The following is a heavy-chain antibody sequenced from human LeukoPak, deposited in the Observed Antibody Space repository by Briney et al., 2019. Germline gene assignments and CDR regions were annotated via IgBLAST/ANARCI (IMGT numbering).Heavy chain of an antibody. J-gene: IGHJ4*02. Sequence: SETLSLTCSVYGGSFNDYDWSWVRQAPGRGLQWIGEINESGATNCDPSLKSRVTMSIDTSKNQFSLKLSSVTAADTAVYYCARKGQYYYGSGSYYLWGQGTLVTVSS. CDR3: ARKGQYYYGSGSYYL. CDR2: INESGAT. CDR1: GGSFNDYD. D-gene: IGHD3-10*01. V-gene: IGHV4-34*01.